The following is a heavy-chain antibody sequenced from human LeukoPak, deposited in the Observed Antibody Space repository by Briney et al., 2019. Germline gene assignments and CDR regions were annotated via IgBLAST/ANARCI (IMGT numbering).Heavy chain of an antibody. V-gene: IGHV1-8*03. CDR1: GYTFSSND. CDR3: ARGRRYCSSVSCYYMDV. CDR2: MNPNSGNT. D-gene: IGHD2-15*01. Sequence: ASVKVSCKASGYTFSSNDINWVRQATGQGPEWMGWMNPNSGNTGYAQKFQGRVTITMNTSITTAYMELSSLRSEDTAVYFCARGRRYCSSVSCYYMDVWGKGTTVTVSS. J-gene: IGHJ6*03.